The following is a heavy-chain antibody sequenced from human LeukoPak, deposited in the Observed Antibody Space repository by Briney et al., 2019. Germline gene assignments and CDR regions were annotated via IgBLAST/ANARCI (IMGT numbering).Heavy chain of an antibody. CDR3: ARGGFTIFGALVDI. Sequence: SQTLSLTCAIPGDSVSSNSAVWNWIRQSPSRGLEWLGRTYYRSKWYNDYAVSVKSRITINPDTSKNQFSLQLNSVTPEDTAVYYCARGGFTIFGALVDIWGQGTMVTVSS. CDR2: TYYRSKWYN. V-gene: IGHV6-1*01. CDR1: GDSVSSNSAV. D-gene: IGHD3-3*01. J-gene: IGHJ3*02.